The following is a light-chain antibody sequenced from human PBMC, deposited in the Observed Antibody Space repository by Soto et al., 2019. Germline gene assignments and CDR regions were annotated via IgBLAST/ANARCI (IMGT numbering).Light chain of an antibody. CDR2: DAS. Sequence: AIQMTQSPSSLSVSAGERATLTCRASQSVSNDLAWYQQKPGQAPKLLIYDASSLHTGVPSRFSGSGSGTDFTLTISSLEPEDFATYYCLQDYNYPWTFGQGTKVEIK. J-gene: IGKJ1*01. CDR3: LQDYNYPWT. V-gene: IGKV1-6*01. CDR1: QSVSND.